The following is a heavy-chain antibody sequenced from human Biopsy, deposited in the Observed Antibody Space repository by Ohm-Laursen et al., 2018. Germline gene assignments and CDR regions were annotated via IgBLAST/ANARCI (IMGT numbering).Heavy chain of an antibody. CDR3: ARPMSRVVAYGMDV. CDR1: GFTFSSHA. Sequence: SLRLSCAASGFTFSSHAMSWVRQAPGKGLEWVSAIGGSGGGTYYADSVKGRFTISRDDSKNTVYLQMNSLRVEDRAVYYCARPMSRVVAYGMDVWGQGTKVTVSS. CDR2: IGGSGGGT. D-gene: IGHD2-15*01. J-gene: IGHJ6*02. V-gene: IGHV3-23*01.